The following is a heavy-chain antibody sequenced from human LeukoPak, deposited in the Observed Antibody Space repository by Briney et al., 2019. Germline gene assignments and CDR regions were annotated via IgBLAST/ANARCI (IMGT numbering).Heavy chain of an antibody. J-gene: IGHJ5*02. Sequence: GGSLRLSCAASGFTFSTYSMNWVRQAPGKGLEWVSSISSSSSYIYYADSVKGRFTISRDNAKNTLYLQMNSLRAEDTAVYYCARRARGTMVRGVIITQGFDPWGQGTLVTVSS. CDR3: ARRARGTMVRGVIITQGFDP. CDR1: GFTFSTYS. V-gene: IGHV3-21*01. D-gene: IGHD3-10*01. CDR2: ISSSSSYI.